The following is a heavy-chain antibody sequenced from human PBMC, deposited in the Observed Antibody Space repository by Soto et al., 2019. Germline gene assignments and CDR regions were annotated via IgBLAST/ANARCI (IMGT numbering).Heavy chain of an antibody. D-gene: IGHD4-17*01. V-gene: IGHV3-43*01. J-gene: IGHJ4*02. Sequence: EVQLVESGGVVVQPGGFLRLSCAASGFTFDDYTMHWVRQAPGKGLEWVSLISWDGGSTYYADSVKGRFTISRDNSKNSLYLQMNSLRTEDTALYYCAKGNGGYIEYYFDYWGQGTLVTVSS. CDR1: GFTFDDYT. CDR2: ISWDGGST. CDR3: AKGNGGYIEYYFDY.